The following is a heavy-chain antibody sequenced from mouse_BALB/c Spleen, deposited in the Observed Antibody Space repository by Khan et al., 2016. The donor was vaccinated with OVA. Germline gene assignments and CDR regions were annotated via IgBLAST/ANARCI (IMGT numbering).Heavy chain of an antibody. CDR3: ARQPYYHYYIMDY. D-gene: IGHD2-10*01. CDR2: IWSDGSA. V-gene: IGHV2-6-1*01. Sequence: QVQLKESGPGLVAPSQSLSITCTISGFSLTNYGVHWVRQPPGKGLEWLVVIWSDGSATYNSGLQSRLSITKDNSRNQVFLKMNSLQTDDTAMYYCARQPYYHYYIMDYWSQGTSVTVSS. CDR1: GFSLTNYG. J-gene: IGHJ4*01.